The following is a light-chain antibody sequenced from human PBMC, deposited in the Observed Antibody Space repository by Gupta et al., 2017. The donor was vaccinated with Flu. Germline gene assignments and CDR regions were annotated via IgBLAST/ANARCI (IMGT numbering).Light chain of an antibody. CDR1: QGISTW. Sequence: IQMTQSPSSVSASIGDRVTITCRASQGISTWLAWYQQKPRKAPQVLIFGASHLHTGVPSRFTGNGSGTDFTLTITSLQPEDFAIYYCQQAQSFPHTFGQGTRVDIK. J-gene: IGKJ5*01. CDR2: GAS. CDR3: QQAQSFPHT. V-gene: IGKV1-12*01.